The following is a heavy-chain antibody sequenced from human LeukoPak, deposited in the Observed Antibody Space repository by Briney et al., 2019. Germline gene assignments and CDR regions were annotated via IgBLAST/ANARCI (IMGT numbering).Heavy chain of an antibody. V-gene: IGHV3-21*01. CDR2: ISSSSSYI. CDR1: GFTFSSYS. D-gene: IGHD1-26*01. Sequence: GGSLRLSCAASGFTFSSYSMNWVRQAPGKGLEWVSSISSSSSYIYYADSVKGRFTISRDNAKNSLYLQMNSLRAEDTAVYYCARVQWELLRGDAFDIWGQGTMVTVSS. J-gene: IGHJ3*02. CDR3: ARVQWELLRGDAFDI.